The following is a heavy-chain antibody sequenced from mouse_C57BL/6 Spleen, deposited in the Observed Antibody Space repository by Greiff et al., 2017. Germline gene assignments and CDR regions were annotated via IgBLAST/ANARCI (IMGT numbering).Heavy chain of an antibody. CDR1: GFTFSDYG. CDR2: ISSGGSTI. D-gene: IGHD3-3*01. J-gene: IGHJ4*01. CDR3: ALGQDYYAMDY. Sequence: EVQGVEPGGGLVKPGGSLKLSCAASGFTFSDYGMHWVRQAPEKGLEWVAYISSGGSTIYYADTVKGRFTISRDNAKNTLFLQMTSLRSEDTAMYYCALGQDYYAMDYWGQGTSVTVSS. V-gene: IGHV5-17*01.